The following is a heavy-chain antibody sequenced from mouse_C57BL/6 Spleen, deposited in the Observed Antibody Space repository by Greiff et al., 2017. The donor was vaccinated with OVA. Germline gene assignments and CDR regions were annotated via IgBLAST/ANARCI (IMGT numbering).Heavy chain of an antibody. J-gene: IGHJ2*01. CDR3: ARSAVYDDY. Sequence: VQLQQSGPELVKPGASVKISCKASGYAFSSSWMNWVKQRPGKGLEWIGRIYPGDGDTNYNGKFKGKATLTADKSSSTAFMQLSSLTSDDSSVYFCARSAVYDDYWGQGTTLTVST. V-gene: IGHV1-82*01. D-gene: IGHD2-12*01. CDR2: IYPGDGDT. CDR1: GYAFSSSW.